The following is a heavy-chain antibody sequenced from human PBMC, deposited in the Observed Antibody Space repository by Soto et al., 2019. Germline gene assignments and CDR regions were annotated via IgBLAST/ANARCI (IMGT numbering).Heavy chain of an antibody. CDR1: GFTFSSYA. Sequence: GGSLRLSCAASGFTFSSYAMSWVRQAPGKGLEWVSAISGSGGSTYYADSVKGRFTISRDNSKNTLYLQMNSLRAEDTAVYYCPKDGSLGYDILTGPYGMDVWGQGTTVTVSS. CDR3: PKDGSLGYDILTGPYGMDV. CDR2: ISGSGGST. V-gene: IGHV3-23*01. D-gene: IGHD3-9*01. J-gene: IGHJ6*02.